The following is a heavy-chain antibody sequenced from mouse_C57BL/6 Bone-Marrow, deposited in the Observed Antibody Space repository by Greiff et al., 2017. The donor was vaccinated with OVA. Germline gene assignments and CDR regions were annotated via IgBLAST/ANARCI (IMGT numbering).Heavy chain of an antibody. D-gene: IGHD2-5*01. CDR2: IAPVPGGP. V-gene: IGHV1-15*01. J-gene: IGHJ2*01. Sequence: VQLQQSGAELVRPGASVTLSCKASGYTFTDYEMHWVKQTPVHGLDWIGAIAPVPGGPAYNQKFKGKAILTADKSSSTAYMELRSRTSEDSAVYYCTRYLPYESNLWGQGTTLTVSS. CDR3: TRYLPYESNL. CDR1: GYTFTDYE.